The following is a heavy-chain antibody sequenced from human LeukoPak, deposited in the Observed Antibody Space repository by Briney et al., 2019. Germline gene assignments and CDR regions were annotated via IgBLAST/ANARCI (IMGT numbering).Heavy chain of an antibody. CDR2: IYPGDSDT. D-gene: IGHD3-3*01. V-gene: IGHV5-51*01. CDR3: ARHSYDFWSGYHQDFDY. J-gene: IGHJ4*02. CDR1: GYSFTSHW. Sequence: GESLKTSCKGSGYSFTSHWIGWVRQMPGKGLEWMGIIYPGDSDTRYSPSFQGQVTISADKSISTAYLQWSSLKASDTAMYYCARHSYDFWSGYHQDFDYWGQGTLVTVSS.